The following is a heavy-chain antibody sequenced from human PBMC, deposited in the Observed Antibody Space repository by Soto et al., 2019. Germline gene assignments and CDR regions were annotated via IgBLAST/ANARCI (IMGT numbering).Heavy chain of an antibody. V-gene: IGHV3-33*01. CDR3: ARAVTYYGMDV. D-gene: IGHD2-21*02. J-gene: IGHJ6*02. CDR1: GVTFSSYG. Sequence: GGSLRLSCAASGVTFSSYGMHWVRQAPGKGLEWVAVIWYDGSNKYYADSVKGRFTISRDNSKNTLYLQMNSLRAEDTAVYYCARAVTYYGMDVWGQGTTVTVSS. CDR2: IWYDGSNK.